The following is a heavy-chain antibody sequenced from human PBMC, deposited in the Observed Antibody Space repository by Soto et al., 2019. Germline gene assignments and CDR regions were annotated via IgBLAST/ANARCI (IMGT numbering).Heavy chain of an antibody. CDR1: GDSFTSFW. Sequence: GESLKISCKVSGDSFTSFWIGWVRQMPGKGLEWLGSIYPGDSDTSYSPSFQGQVTISADRSTGTAFLQWRSLKASDTALYYCARPPLPGYSIHFNSWGQGTLVTVSS. V-gene: IGHV5-51*01. CDR2: IYPGDSDT. J-gene: IGHJ4*02. CDR3: ARPPLPGYSIHFNS. D-gene: IGHD2-15*01.